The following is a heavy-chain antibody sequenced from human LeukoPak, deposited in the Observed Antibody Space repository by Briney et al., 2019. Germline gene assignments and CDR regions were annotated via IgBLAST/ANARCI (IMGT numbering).Heavy chain of an antibody. V-gene: IGHV3-23*01. J-gene: IGHJ4*02. Sequence: GGSLRLSCAASGLTLSSYAMSWVRQAPGKGLEWVSFISGSGGSTYYSDSVEGRFTISRDNSKNTLYLQMNSLRAEDTAVCYCAKDDCSSTSCYKGDDYWGQGTLVTVSS. D-gene: IGHD2-2*02. CDR1: GLTLSSYA. CDR2: ISGSGGST. CDR3: AKDDCSSTSCYKGDDY.